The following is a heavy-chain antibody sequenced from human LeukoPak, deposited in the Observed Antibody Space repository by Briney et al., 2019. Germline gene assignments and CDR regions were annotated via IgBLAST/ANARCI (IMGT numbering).Heavy chain of an antibody. CDR1: GFTFSSHA. CDR3: AKDLPYYYDSSGSGDAFDI. Sequence: PGGSLRLSCAASGFTFSSHALSWVRQAPGKGLDWVSSISGSGSSTYYAESVKGRVTISRDNSQNTLYLQMNSLRAEDTAIYYCAKDLPYYYDSSGSGDAFDIWGRGTMVTVST. V-gene: IGHV3-23*01. CDR2: ISGSGSST. J-gene: IGHJ3*02. D-gene: IGHD3-22*01.